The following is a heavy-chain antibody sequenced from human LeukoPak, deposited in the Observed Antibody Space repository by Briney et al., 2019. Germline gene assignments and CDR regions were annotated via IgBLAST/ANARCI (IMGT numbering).Heavy chain of an antibody. D-gene: IGHD5-18*01. V-gene: IGHV3-48*01. J-gene: IGHJ4*02. Sequence: GGSLRLSCAASGFTFSDYSMNWVRQAPGKGQEWVSYINGHGDATYYADSVEGRFSISRDNAKKSLYLQMDSLRAEDTAVYYCARDLPRGYSCDYWGQGTLVTVSS. CDR3: ARDLPRGYSCDY. CDR1: GFTFSDYS. CDR2: INGHGDAT.